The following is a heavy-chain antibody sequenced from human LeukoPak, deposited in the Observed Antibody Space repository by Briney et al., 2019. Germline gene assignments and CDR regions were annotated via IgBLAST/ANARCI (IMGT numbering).Heavy chain of an antibody. Sequence: ASVKVSCKASGYTFTSYGISWVRQAPGQGLEWMGWISAYNGNTNYAQELQGRVTMTTDTSTSTAYMELRSLRSDDTAVYYCARVRFGELTLDYWGQGTLVTVSS. D-gene: IGHD3-10*01. V-gene: IGHV1-18*01. CDR2: ISAYNGNT. J-gene: IGHJ4*02. CDR3: ARVRFGELTLDY. CDR1: GYTFTSYG.